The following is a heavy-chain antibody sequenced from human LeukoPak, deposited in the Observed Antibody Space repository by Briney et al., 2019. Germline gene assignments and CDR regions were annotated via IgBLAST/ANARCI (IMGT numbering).Heavy chain of an antibody. V-gene: IGHV3-20*04. CDR1: GFTFDDYG. CDR3: ARAGVVRAKAYYFDY. J-gene: IGHJ4*02. CDR2: INWNGGST. Sequence: GGSLRLSCAASGFTFDDYGMSWVRQAPGKVLEWVSGINWNGGSTGYADSVKGRFTISRDNAKNSLYLQMNRLRAEDTALYYCARAGVVRAKAYYFDYWGQGTLVTVSS. D-gene: IGHD2-2*01.